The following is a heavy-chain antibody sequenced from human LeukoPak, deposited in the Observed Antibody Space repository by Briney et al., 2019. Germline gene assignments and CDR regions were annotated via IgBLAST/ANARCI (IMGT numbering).Heavy chain of an antibody. CDR3: ARHHPYSGEPGNWFDP. J-gene: IGHJ5*02. CDR2: INHSGST. CDR1: GGSFSGYY. V-gene: IGHV4-34*01. Sequence: SETLSLTCAVYGGSFSGYYWSWIRQPPGKGLEWIGEINHSGSTNYNPSLKSRVTISVDTSKNQFSLKLSSVTAADTAVYYCARHHPYSGEPGNWFDPWGQGTLVTVSS. D-gene: IGHD1-26*01.